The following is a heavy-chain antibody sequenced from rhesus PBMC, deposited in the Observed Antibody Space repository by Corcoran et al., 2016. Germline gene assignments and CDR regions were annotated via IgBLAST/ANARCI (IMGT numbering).Heavy chain of an antibody. CDR2: IYGSGGSN. J-gene: IGHJ3*01. CDR3: ARGMRNLDWLLGAFDF. V-gene: IGHV4-160*01. Sequence: QVQLQESGPGLVKPSETLSLTCAVSGGSISSNSWSWIRQAPGKGLAGIGRIYGSGGSNNYNPSLKSRVTISTDTAKNQFALKLSSVAAADTAVYYCARGMRNLDWLLGAFDFWGQGLRVTVSS. D-gene: IGHD3-3*01. CDR1: GGSISSNS.